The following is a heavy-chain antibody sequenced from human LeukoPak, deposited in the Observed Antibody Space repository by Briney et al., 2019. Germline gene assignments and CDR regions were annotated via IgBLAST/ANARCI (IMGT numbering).Heavy chain of an antibody. CDR2: ISSSGSTI. V-gene: IGHV3-48*03. J-gene: IGHJ4*02. CDR1: GFTFSSYE. D-gene: IGHD3-22*01. Sequence: PGGSLRLSCAASGFTFSSYEMNWVRQAPGKGLEWVSYISSSGSTIYYADSVKGRFTISRDNAKNSLYLQMNSLRAEDKAVYYCARNGYDSSGYVDYWGQGTLVTVSS. CDR3: ARNGYDSSGYVDY.